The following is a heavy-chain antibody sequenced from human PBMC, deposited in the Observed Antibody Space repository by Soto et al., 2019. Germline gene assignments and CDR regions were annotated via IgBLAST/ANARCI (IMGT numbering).Heavy chain of an antibody. CDR3: AETGLGYCSSTGCQGYFQH. CDR2: INAGNGNT. J-gene: IGHJ1*01. D-gene: IGHD2-2*01. Sequence: QVPLVQSGAEVKKPGASVKVSCKASGYTFTSYAMHWVRQAPGQRLEWMGWINAGNGNTKYSQKFQGRVTITRDTSASTAYMELSSLRSDDTAVYYCAETGLGYCSSTGCQGYFQHWGQGTLVTVSS. V-gene: IGHV1-3*01. CDR1: GYTFTSYA.